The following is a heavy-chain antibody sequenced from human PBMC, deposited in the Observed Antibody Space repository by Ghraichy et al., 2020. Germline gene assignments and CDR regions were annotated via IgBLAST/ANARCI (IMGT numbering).Heavy chain of an antibody. V-gene: IGHV1-69*13. D-gene: IGHD2-2*01. J-gene: IGHJ6*02. CDR1: GGTFSSYA. CDR3: ARVPAALNVRYYGMDV. CDR2: IIPIFGTA. Sequence: SVKVSCKASGGTFSSYAISWVRQAPGQGLEWMGGIIPIFGTANYAQKFQGKVTITADESTSTAYMELSSLRSEDTAVYYCARVPAALNVRYYGMDVWGQGTTVTVSS.